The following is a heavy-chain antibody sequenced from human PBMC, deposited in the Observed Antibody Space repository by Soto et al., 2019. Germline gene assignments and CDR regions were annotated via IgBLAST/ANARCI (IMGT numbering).Heavy chain of an antibody. J-gene: IGHJ6*02. CDR3: ASDLYGSGNFAYYYGMDV. CDR1: GFFFSNYW. Sequence: GGSLRLSCAASGFFFSNYWMHWVRQAPGKGLVWVSRIDTDGSGAGYADSVKGRFTISRDNAKNTLYLQMNSLSAEDTAVYYCASDLYGSGNFAYYYGMDVWGQGTTVTVSS. CDR2: IDTDGSGA. V-gene: IGHV3-74*01. D-gene: IGHD3-10*01.